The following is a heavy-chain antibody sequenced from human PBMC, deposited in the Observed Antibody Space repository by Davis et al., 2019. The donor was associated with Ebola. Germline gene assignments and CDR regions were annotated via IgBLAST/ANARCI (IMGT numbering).Heavy chain of an antibody. J-gene: IGHJ6*02. V-gene: IGHV3-21*01. D-gene: IGHD3-16*02. CDR1: GFSFSSYT. Sequence: PGGSLRLSCAASGFSFSSYTMNWVRQAPGKGLEWVASISSSGSYRNYVDLMRGRITISRDNAQNSLYLQMDSLRAEDTAVYYCARDLGELSLSYYSGLDVWGQGATVTVSS. CDR3: ARDLGELSLSYYSGLDV. CDR2: ISSSGSYR.